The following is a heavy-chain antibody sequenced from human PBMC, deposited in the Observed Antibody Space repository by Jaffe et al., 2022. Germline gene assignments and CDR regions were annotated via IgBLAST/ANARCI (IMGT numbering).Heavy chain of an antibody. J-gene: IGHJ4*02. D-gene: IGHD3-9*01. Sequence: QVQLVESGGGVVQPGGSLRLSCAASGFTFSSYGMHWVRQAPGKGLEWVAFIRYDGSNKYYADSVKGRFTISRDNSKNTLYLQMNSLRAEDTAVYYCVILTGYYNVWDPVTSFDYWGQGTLVTVSS. CDR1: GFTFSSYG. CDR2: IRYDGSNK. CDR3: VILTGYYNVWDPVTSFDY. V-gene: IGHV3-30*02.